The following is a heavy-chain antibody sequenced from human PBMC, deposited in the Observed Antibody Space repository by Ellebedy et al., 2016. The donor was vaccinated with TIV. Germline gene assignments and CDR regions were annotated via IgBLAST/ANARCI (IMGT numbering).Heavy chain of an antibody. CDR3: ARDSRAEIVIVPAANWFDP. Sequence: AASVKVSCKASGYTFGNYGISWVRQTPGQGLEWMGWISAYNGNTNYAQKFQGRVSMTTDTSASTAYMELRSLRSDDTAVYYCARDSRAEIVIVPAANWFDPWGQGTLVTVSS. J-gene: IGHJ5*02. CDR1: GYTFGNYG. D-gene: IGHD2-2*01. V-gene: IGHV1-18*01. CDR2: ISAYNGNT.